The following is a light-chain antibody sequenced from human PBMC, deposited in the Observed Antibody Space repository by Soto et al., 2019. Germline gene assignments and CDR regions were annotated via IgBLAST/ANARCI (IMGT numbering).Light chain of an antibody. CDR2: YDS. J-gene: IGLJ2*01. CDR3: QVWDSSSDLVV. V-gene: IGLV3-21*04. Sequence: SYELTQPPSVXVXPXXTXXXXXXXXXIESNSVHWDQQKPGQAPVLVIYYDSDRPSGIPERFSGSNSENTATLTISRVEAGDEADYYCQVWDSSSDLVVFGGGTKLTVL. CDR1: XIESNS.